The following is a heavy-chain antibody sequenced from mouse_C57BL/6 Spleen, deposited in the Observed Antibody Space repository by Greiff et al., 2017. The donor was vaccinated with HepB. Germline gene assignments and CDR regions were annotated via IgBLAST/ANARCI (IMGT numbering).Heavy chain of an antibody. Sequence: VQLQQSGPELVKPGASVKISCKASGYSFTGYYMNWVKQSPEKSLEWIGEINPSTGGTTYNQKFKAKATLTVDKSSSTAYMQLKSLTSEDSAVYYCAKEGDGPWFAYWGQGTLVTVSA. CDR2: INPSTGGT. CDR1: GYSFTGYY. V-gene: IGHV1-42*01. J-gene: IGHJ3*01. CDR3: AKEGDGPWFAY. D-gene: IGHD2-3*01.